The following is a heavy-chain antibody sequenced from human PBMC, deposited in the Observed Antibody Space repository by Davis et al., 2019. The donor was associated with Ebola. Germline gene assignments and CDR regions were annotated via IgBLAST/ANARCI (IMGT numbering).Heavy chain of an antibody. CDR1: GYTFTTYN. D-gene: IGHD3-16*01. CDR3: ARGGLQGEDRSYYGLDV. Sequence: ASVKVSCKASGYTFTTYNINWLRQAAGQGLEWVAWIDPHNGKTGSSQRFQGRVTITRDTSTSTVYMGLSSLRSDDTAVYFCARGGLQGEDRSYYGLDVWGQGTTVIVSS. J-gene: IGHJ6*02. CDR2: IDPHNGKT. V-gene: IGHV1-8*03.